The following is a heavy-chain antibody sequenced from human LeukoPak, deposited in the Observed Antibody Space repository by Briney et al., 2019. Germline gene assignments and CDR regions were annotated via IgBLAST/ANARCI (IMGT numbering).Heavy chain of an antibody. J-gene: IGHJ4*02. CDR1: GYTLTELS. CDR2: FDPEDGET. Sequence: ASVKVSCKVSGYTLTELSMHWVRQAPGKGLGWMGGFDPEDGETIYAQKFQGRVTMTEDTSTDTAYMELSSLRSEDTAVYYCATFGNSGYDSNLDYWGQGTLVTVSS. D-gene: IGHD5-12*01. V-gene: IGHV1-24*01. CDR3: ATFGNSGYDSNLDY.